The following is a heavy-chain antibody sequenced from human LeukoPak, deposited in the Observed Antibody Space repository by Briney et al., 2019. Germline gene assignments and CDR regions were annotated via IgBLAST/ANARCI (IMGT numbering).Heavy chain of an antibody. CDR2: ISYDGSNK. CDR3: ARESAAGISVYFDY. Sequence: GALRLSCAASGFTFSSYAMHWVRQAPGKGLEWVAVISYDGSNKYYADSVKGRFTISRDNSKNTLYLQMNSLRAEDTAVYYCARESAAGISVYFDYWGQGTLLTVSS. CDR1: GFTFSSYA. V-gene: IGHV3-30*04. J-gene: IGHJ4*02. D-gene: IGHD6-13*01.